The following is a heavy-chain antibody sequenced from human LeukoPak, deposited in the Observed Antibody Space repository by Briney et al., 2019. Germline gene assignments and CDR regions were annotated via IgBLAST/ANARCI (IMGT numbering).Heavy chain of an antibody. CDR1: GGSISSYY. CDR3: ARPPDSSGYYDAFDI. D-gene: IGHD3-22*01. CDR2: IYYSGST. V-gene: IGHV4-59*12. J-gene: IGHJ3*02. Sequence: PSETLSLTCTVSGGSISSYYWSWIRQPPGKGLEWIGYIYYSGSTNYNPSLKSRVTISVDTSKNQFSLKLSSVTAADTAVYYCARPPDSSGYYDAFDIWGQGTMVTVSS.